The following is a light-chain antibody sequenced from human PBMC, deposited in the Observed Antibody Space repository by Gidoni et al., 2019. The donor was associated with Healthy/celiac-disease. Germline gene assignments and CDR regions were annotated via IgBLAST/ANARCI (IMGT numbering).Light chain of an antibody. V-gene: IGKV3-15*01. CDR1: QSVSSN. CDR2: GAS. J-gene: IGKJ5*01. CDR3: QQYNNWPPIT. Sequence: EIVMTQSQDTLSVSPGERATLACRASQSVSSNLAWYQQKPGQVPRLLIYGASTRATGIPARFSGSGSGTEFTLTISSLQSEDFAVYYCQQYNNWPPITFGQGTRLEIK.